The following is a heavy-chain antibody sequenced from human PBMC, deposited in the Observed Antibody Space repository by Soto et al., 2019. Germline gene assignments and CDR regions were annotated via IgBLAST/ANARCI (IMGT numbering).Heavy chain of an antibody. CDR3: AGGVAPQLGHYYSSYGMDV. CDR1: GFTFSSYA. CDR2: ISYDGSNK. V-gene: IGHV3-30-3*01. J-gene: IGHJ6*02. D-gene: IGHD6-13*01. Sequence: QVQLVESGGGVVQPGRSLRLSCAASGFTFSSYAMHWVRQAPGKGLEWVAVISYDGSNKYYADSVKGRFTISRDNSKNALYLQMNSLRAEDTAVYYCAGGVAPQLGHYYSSYGMDVWGHGTTVTVSS.